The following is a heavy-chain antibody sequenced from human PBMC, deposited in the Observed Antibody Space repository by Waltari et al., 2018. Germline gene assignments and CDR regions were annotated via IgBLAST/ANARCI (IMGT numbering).Heavy chain of an antibody. CDR2: IKQDGSEK. D-gene: IGHD6-19*01. V-gene: IGHV3-7*01. J-gene: IGHJ1*01. Sequence: EVQLVESGGGLVQPGGSLRLSCAASGFTFSSYWMSWVRPAPGKGLEWVANIKQDGSEKYYVDSVKGRFTISRDNAKNSLYLQMNSLRAEDTAVYYCARDLAVAGREQYFQHWGQGTLVTVSS. CDR1: GFTFSSYW. CDR3: ARDLAVAGREQYFQH.